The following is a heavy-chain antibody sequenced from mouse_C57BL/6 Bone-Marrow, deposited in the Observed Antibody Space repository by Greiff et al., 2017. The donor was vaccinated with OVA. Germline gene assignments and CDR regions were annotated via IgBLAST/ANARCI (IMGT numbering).Heavy chain of an antibody. Sequence: EVQRVESGGGLVKPGGSLKLSCAASGFTFSDYGMHWVRQAPEKGLEWVAYISSGSSTINYAETVKGRFTISRDNAKNTLFLKMTSLRSEDTAMYYCARPDYYGSSWFAYWGQGTGVTVSA. V-gene: IGHV5-17*01. CDR3: ARPDYYGSSWFAY. J-gene: IGHJ3*01. D-gene: IGHD1-1*01. CDR1: GFTFSDYG. CDR2: ISSGSSTI.